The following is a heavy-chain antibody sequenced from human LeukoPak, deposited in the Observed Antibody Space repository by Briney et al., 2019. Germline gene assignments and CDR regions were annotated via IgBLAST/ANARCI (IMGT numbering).Heavy chain of an antibody. CDR2: INWNGGST. CDR3: ARDLGNPRSWFDP. CDR1: GFTFDDYG. Sequence: RSGGSLRLSCAASGFTFDDYGMSWVRHAPGKGLEWVSGINWNGGSTGYADSVKGRFTISRDNAKNSLYLQMNSLRAEDTALYYCARDLGNPRSWFDPWGQGTLVTVSS. J-gene: IGHJ5*02. V-gene: IGHV3-20*04.